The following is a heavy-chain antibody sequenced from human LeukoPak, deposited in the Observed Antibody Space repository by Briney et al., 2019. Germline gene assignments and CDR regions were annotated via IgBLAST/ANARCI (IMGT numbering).Heavy chain of an antibody. D-gene: IGHD5-18*01. J-gene: IGHJ4*02. CDR1: GFTVSSYY. Sequence: GGSLRLSCEASGFTVSSYYMNWVRQAPGKGLEWVSIIYSGGGTYYADSVKGRFTIPRDNSKNTLYLQMNSLRAEDTAVYYCARSRLIIQLWFPDYWGQGTLVTVSS. CDR3: ARSRLIIQLWFPDY. V-gene: IGHV3-66*01. CDR2: IYSGGGT.